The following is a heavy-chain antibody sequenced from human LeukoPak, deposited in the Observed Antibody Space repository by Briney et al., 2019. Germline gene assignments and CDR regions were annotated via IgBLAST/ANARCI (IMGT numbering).Heavy chain of an antibody. CDR3: VRDRELNY. V-gene: IGHV4-59*01. CDR2: IYNSGST. J-gene: IGHJ4*02. CDR1: GGSTSIYY. D-gene: IGHD1-26*01. Sequence: PSETLSLACTVSGGSTSIYYWSWIRQPPGKGLEWIGYIYNSGSTSYNPSLKSRVTISVDTSKNQFSLKLTSVTAADTAVYYCVRDRELNYWGQGTLVTVSS.